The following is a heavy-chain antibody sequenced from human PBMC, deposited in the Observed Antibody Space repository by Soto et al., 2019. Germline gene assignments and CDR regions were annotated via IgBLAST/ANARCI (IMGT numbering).Heavy chain of an antibody. CDR3: ARQKEVTTVVIFDY. D-gene: IGHD4-17*01. CDR2: IYYSGST. CDR1: GGSISSYY. J-gene: IGHJ4*02. Sequence: SETLSLTYTVSGGSISSYYWSWIRQPPGKGLEWIGYIYYSGSTNYNPSLKSRVTISVDTSKNQFSLKLSSVTAADTAVYYCARQKEVTTVVIFDYWGQGTLVTVSS. V-gene: IGHV4-59*01.